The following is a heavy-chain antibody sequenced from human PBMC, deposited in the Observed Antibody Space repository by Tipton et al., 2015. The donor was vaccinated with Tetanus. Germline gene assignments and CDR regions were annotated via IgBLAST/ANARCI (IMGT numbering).Heavy chain of an antibody. D-gene: IGHD3-22*01. V-gene: IGHV1-2*02. Sequence: QVQLVQSGAEMKKPGASLKVSCKASGYTFTGYYLYWVRQAPGQGLEWMGWIDPNSGGTAYAQKFQGRVTMTRDTSISTVDMGLSRLRSDDTAVYYCARDRGDYIYYGMDVWGPGTTVTVSS. CDR1: GYTFTGYY. J-gene: IGHJ6*02. CDR2: IDPNSGGT. CDR3: ARDRGDYIYYGMDV.